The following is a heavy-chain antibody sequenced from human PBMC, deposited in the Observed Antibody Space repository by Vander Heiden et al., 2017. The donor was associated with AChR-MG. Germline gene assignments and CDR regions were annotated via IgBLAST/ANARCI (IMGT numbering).Heavy chain of an antibody. CDR1: GFTFSNYW. J-gene: IGHJ6*02. Sequence: EVQLVEFGGGLVQPGGSLRLSCAASGFTFSNYWMSWVRQAAGKGREWVANIKEDGSEIYYVDSVKGRFTISRDNAKNSLFLQMNSLRAEDTAVYYCARVRVRTFYGMDVWGQGTTVTVSS. D-gene: IGHD3-10*01. CDR3: ARVRVRTFYGMDV. CDR2: IKEDGSEI. V-gene: IGHV3-7*01.